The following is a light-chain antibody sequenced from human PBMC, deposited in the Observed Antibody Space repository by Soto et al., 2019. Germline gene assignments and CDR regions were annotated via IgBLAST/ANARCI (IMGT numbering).Light chain of an antibody. J-gene: IGKJ1*01. Sequence: IEISHSPFSLSANVGDRVTITCRASQSISSYLNWYQQKPGKAPKLLIYAASSLQSGVPSRFSGSGSGTDFTLTISSLQPEDFATYYCQQSYSTPWTFCQVTMVDVK. V-gene: IGKV1-39*01. CDR3: QQSYSTPWT. CDR2: AAS. CDR1: QSISSY.